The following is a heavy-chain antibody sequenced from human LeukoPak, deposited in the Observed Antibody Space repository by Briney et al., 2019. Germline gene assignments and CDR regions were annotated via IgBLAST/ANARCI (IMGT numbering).Heavy chain of an antibody. CDR3: ARDRYYYGSGSSDLYYYGMDV. J-gene: IGHJ6*04. CDR1: GYTFTSYG. D-gene: IGHD3-10*01. Sequence: ASVKVSCKASGYTFTSYGISWVRQAPGQGLEWMGWISAYNGNTNYGQKLQGRVTMTTDTSTSTAYMELRSLRSDDTAVYYCARDRYYYGSGSSDLYYYGMDVWGKGTTVTVSS. CDR2: ISAYNGNT. V-gene: IGHV1-18*04.